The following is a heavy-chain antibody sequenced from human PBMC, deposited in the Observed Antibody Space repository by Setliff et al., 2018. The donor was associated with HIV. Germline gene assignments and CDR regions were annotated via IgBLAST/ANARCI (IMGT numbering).Heavy chain of an antibody. D-gene: IGHD3-22*01. Sequence: GGSLRLSCAASGFPVSYYIMNWVRQAPGKGLEWVSYIAVSSGSTYYADSVKGRFTISRDNAKNSLCLQMNSLRAEDTAVYYCARLAYFYDSSGYYGAHYFYMDVWGKGTTVTVSS. CDR3: ARLAYFYDSSGYYGAHYFYMDV. CDR1: GFPVSYYI. V-gene: IGHV3-48*01. J-gene: IGHJ6*03. CDR2: IAVSSGST.